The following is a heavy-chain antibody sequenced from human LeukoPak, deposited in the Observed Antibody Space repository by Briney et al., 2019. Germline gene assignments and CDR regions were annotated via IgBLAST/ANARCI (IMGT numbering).Heavy chain of an antibody. CDR2: ISSSGSTI. CDR3: ARDHHRAQHPNYFDY. V-gene: IGHV3-11*01. D-gene: IGHD1-14*01. CDR1: GFTFSDYY. Sequence: PGGSLRLSCAASGFTFSDYYMSWIRQAPGKGLEWVSYISSSGSTIYYADSVKGRFTISRDNAKNSLYLQMNSLRAEDTAVYYCARDHHRAQHPNYFDYWGQGTLVTVSS. J-gene: IGHJ4*02.